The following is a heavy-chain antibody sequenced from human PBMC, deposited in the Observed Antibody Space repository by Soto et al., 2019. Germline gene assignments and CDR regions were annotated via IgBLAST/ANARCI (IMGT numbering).Heavy chain of an antibody. CDR2: ISAYNGNT. V-gene: IGHV1-18*01. Sequence: PSVKVSCKASGYTFTNFGISWVRQAPGQGLEWMGWISAYNGNTNYAQEFQGRVTMTTDTSTSTAYMELRSLRSDDTAVYYCARLYGLDPFDIWGQGTMVTVSS. D-gene: IGHD3-16*02. CDR1: GYTFTNFG. J-gene: IGHJ3*02. CDR3: ARLYGLDPFDI.